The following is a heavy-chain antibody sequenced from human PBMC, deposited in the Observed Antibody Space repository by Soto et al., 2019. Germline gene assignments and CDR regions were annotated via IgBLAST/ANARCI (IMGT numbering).Heavy chain of an antibody. CDR3: ARDRHEILSNYGYYYYGMDV. J-gene: IGHJ6*02. Sequence: SFSSYAIIVVGQAPRQGLEWMGGIIPIFGTANYAQKFQGRVTITADESTSTAYMELSSLRAEDTAVYYCARDRHEILSNYGYYYYGMDVWGQGTTVTVSS. D-gene: IGHD4-4*01. CDR1: SFSSYA. CDR2: IIPIFGTA. V-gene: IGHV1-69*01.